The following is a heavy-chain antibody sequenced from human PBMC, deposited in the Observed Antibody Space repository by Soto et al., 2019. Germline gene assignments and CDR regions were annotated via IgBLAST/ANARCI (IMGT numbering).Heavy chain of an antibody. Sequence: GGSLRRSCAAAGCTFTNYAMTWVRQAPGKGLEWVSISSGSGSGGSTNYAASVKGRFTISRDNSKNTLYLQIHSLRVQDTAVYSCAKDRDDYRNYVFDYWGQGTLVTVSS. D-gene: IGHD4-4*01. V-gene: IGHV3-23*01. CDR3: AKDRDDYRNYVFDY. J-gene: IGHJ4*02. CDR2: SSGSGSGGST. CDR1: GCTFTNYA.